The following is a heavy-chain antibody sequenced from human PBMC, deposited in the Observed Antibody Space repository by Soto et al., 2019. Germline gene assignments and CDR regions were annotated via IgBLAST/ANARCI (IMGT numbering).Heavy chain of an antibody. CDR3: AKRSGYQGAAYFDY. D-gene: IGHD5-12*01. Sequence: EVQLLESGGGLVQPGGSLRLSCAASGFSFSTYGMNWVRQAPGKGLEWVSSISDDGGSTYYADSVEGRFTISRDNSKNTLYVQMNSLRGEDTAVYDCAKRSGYQGAAYFDYWGQGTLVTVS. V-gene: IGHV3-23*01. CDR2: ISDDGGST. CDR1: GFSFSTYG. J-gene: IGHJ4*02.